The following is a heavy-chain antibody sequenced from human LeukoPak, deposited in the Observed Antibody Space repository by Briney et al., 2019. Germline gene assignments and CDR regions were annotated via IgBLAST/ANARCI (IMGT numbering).Heavy chain of an antibody. D-gene: IGHD3-10*02. CDR3: VRESVRDYYFDF. J-gene: IGHJ4*02. V-gene: IGHV3-49*04. CDR1: GFRFGGYA. CDR2: IRSKDLYGTS. Sequence: GGSLRLSCSGSGFRFGGYALTWVRQAPGRGLEWVGFIRSKDLYGTSEYAASVEGRFAISRDDSNNIVYLQMNSLKTEDTAVYFCVRESVRDYYFDFWGQGTLVTVSS.